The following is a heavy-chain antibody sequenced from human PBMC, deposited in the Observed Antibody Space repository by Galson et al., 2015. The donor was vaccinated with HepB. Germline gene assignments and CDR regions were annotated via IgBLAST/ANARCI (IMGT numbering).Heavy chain of an antibody. J-gene: IGHJ5*02. CDR3: AKDPPAEEEETSKWCDP. CDR1: GFTFNSYA. Sequence: SLRLSCAASGFTFNSYAMSWVRQAPGKGLEWVSDIRGSGGSKYYADSVKGRFTISRDNAKNTLYLQMNSLRAEDTAVYYCAKDPPAEEEETSKWCDPCGPGTLVTASS. CDR2: IRGSGGSK. V-gene: IGHV3-23*01. D-gene: IGHD5-24*01.